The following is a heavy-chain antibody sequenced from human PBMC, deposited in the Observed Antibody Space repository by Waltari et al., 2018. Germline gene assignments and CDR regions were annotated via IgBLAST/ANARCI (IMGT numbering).Heavy chain of an antibody. CDR3: ARDVPYLGRGAYDF. D-gene: IGHD2-21*01. V-gene: IGHV3-7*01. CDR1: GFTFSNFW. CDR2: INEDGSLK. Sequence: EVHLVESGGGLVQPGGSLRLSCAASGFTFSNFWMNWVRQAPGKGMKLGAKINEDGSLKDYVESVKGRFTIARDNARNSLYLEITSLRAEDTAVYYCARDVPYLGRGAYDFWGQGTMVTVSS. J-gene: IGHJ3*01.